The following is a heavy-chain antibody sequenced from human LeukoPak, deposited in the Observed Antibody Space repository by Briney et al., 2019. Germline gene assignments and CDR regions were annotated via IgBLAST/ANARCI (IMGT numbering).Heavy chain of an antibody. Sequence: SETLSLTCIVSGVSITSHFWSWIRQAPGKGLEWIGHIYYSGSTNYNPSLKSRVTMSIDTSKNLFSLNLNSVTAADTAIYYRARGSGVYPLDFDFWGQGTLVAVSS. V-gene: IGHV4-59*08. CDR3: ARGSGVYPLDFDF. CDR1: GVSITSHF. J-gene: IGHJ4*02. D-gene: IGHD2-15*01. CDR2: IYYSGST.